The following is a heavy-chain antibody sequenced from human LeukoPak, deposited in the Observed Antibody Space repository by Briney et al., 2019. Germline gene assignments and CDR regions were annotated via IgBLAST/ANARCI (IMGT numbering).Heavy chain of an antibody. V-gene: IGHV4-30-4*08. Sequence: SETLSLTCTVSGGSISSGDYYWSWIRQPPGKGLEWIGYIYYSGSTYYNPPLKSRVTISVDTSKNQFSLKLSSVTAADTAVYYCARVIVVVPAAKVYGAFDIWGQGTMVTVSS. J-gene: IGHJ3*02. CDR2: IYYSGST. CDR1: GGSISSGDYY. D-gene: IGHD2-2*01. CDR3: ARVIVVVPAAKVYGAFDI.